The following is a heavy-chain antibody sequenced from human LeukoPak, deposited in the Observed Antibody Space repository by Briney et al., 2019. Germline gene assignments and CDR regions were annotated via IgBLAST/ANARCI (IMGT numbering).Heavy chain of an antibody. CDR1: GGTFSSYA. CDR3: ARTEEMATGSDGAFDI. CDR2: IIPILGIA. D-gene: IGHD5-24*01. V-gene: IGHV1-69*04. J-gene: IGHJ3*02. Sequence: SVKVSCKASGGTFSSYAISWVRQAPGQGLEWMGRIIPILGIANYAQKFQGRVTITAEESTSTAYMELSSLRSEDTAVYYCARTEEMATGSDGAFDIWGQGTMVTVSS.